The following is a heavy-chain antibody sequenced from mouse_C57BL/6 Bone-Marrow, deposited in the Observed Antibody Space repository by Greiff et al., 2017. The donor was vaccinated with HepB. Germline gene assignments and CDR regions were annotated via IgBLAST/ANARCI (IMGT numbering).Heavy chain of an antibody. CDR1: GYTFTSYW. CDR3: ARCYDGPYYFDY. D-gene: IGHD2-3*01. J-gene: IGHJ2*01. CDR2: IDPSDSET. Sequence: QVQLQQPGAELVRPGSSVKLSCKASGYTFTSYWMHWVKQRPIQGLEWIGNIDPSDSETHYNQKFKDKATLTVDKSSSTAYMQLSSLTSEDSAVYYCARCYDGPYYFDYWGQGTTLTVSS. V-gene: IGHV1-52*01.